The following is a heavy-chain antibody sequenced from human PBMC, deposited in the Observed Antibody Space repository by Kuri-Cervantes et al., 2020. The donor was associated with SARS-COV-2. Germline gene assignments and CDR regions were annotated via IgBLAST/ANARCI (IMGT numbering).Heavy chain of an antibody. V-gene: IGHV3-48*01. Sequence: GGSLRLSCAASGFTFSSYSMNWVRQAPGKGLEWVSYISSSSSTIYYADSVKGRVTISRDNAKNSLYLQMNSLRAEDTAVDYCARGEYCSSTSCYYYYYMDVWGKGTTVTVSS. J-gene: IGHJ6*03. D-gene: IGHD2-2*01. CDR3: ARGEYCSSTSCYYYYYMDV. CDR1: GFTFSSYS. CDR2: ISSSSSTI.